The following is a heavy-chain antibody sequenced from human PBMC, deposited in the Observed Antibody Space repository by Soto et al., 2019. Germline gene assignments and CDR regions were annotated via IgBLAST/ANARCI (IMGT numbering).Heavy chain of an antibody. CDR1: GGSISSSSYY. CDR3: ATNYAYYYYYYGMDV. CDR2: IYYSGST. J-gene: IGHJ6*02. Sequence: SETLSLTCTVSGGSISSSSYYWGWIRQPPGKGLEWIGSIYYSGSTYYNPSLKSRVTISVDTSKNQFSLKLSPVTAADTAVYYCATNYAYYYYYYGMDVWGQGTTVTVSS. D-gene: IGHD4-4*01. V-gene: IGHV4-39*01.